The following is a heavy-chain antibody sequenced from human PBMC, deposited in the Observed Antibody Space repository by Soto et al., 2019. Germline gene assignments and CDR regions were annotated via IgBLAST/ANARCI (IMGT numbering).Heavy chain of an antibody. V-gene: IGHV1-8*01. J-gene: IGHJ6*03. CDR3: ARGSTGYYLYYYYYMDV. D-gene: IGHD3-9*01. CDR1: GYTFTSYD. CDR2: MNPNSGNT. Sequence: ASVKVSCKASGYTFTSYDISWVRQATGQGLEWMGWMNPNSGNTGYAQKFQGRVTMTRNTSISTAYMELSSLRSEDTAVYYCARGSTGYYLYYYYYMDVWGKGTTVTVSS.